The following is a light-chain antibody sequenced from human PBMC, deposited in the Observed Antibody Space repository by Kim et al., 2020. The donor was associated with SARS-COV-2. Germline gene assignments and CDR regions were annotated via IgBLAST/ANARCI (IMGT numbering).Light chain of an antibody. V-gene: IGKV1-12*01. J-gene: IGKJ4*01. CDR2: GGS. CDR1: QDISRG. CDR3: QQANTFPLA. Sequence: AAVGGRVTITCRASQDISRGLGWYQQTPGKAPKLLIDGGSTLQSGVPSRFSGGGAGTYFTLTISSLQPEDFATYYCQQANTFPLAFGGGTKVDIK.